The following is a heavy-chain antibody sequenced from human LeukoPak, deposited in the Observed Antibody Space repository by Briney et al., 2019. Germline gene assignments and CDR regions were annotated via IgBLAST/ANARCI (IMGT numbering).Heavy chain of an antibody. Sequence: SETLSLTCTVSGGSISSGTYYWSWIRQPAGKGLEWIGRMYTSGSTNYNPSLKSRVTISVDTSENQFSLKLRSVTAADTAVYYCARANYIAVAGYFDYWGQGTLVTVSS. CDR3: ARANYIAVAGYFDY. V-gene: IGHV4-61*02. CDR1: GGSISSGTYY. CDR2: MYTSGST. D-gene: IGHD6-19*01. J-gene: IGHJ4*02.